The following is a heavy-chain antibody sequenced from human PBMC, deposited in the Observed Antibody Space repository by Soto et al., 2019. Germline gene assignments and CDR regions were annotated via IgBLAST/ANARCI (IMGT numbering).Heavy chain of an antibody. CDR2: ISNSGRTI. CDR1: GFSFSDYY. V-gene: IGHV3-11*01. Sequence: QVQLVESGGGLVKPGGSLRLSCAASGFSFSDYYMSRIRQAPGKGLEWISYISNSGRTIYYADSLKGRFTISRDNAKNSLYLQMNSLRVDDTAMYYCARLPYPWGWFDPWGQGTLVTVSS. CDR3: ARLPYPWGWFDP. D-gene: IGHD3-16*01. J-gene: IGHJ5*02.